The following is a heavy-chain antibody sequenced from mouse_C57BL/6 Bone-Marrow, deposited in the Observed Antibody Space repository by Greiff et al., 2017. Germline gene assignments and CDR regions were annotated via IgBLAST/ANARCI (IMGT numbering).Heavy chain of an antibody. J-gene: IGHJ2*01. CDR3: ARGGNYGGYYFDY. D-gene: IGHD2-1*01. V-gene: IGHV1-47*01. CDR1: GYSFTTYP. Sequence: VKLVESGPELVKPGASVKISCKASGYSFTTYPIEWMKQNHGKSLEWIGNFHPYNDDTKYNEKFKGKATLTVEKSSSTVYLELSRLTSDDSAVYYGARGGNYGGYYFDYWGQGTTLTVSS. CDR2: FHPYNDDT.